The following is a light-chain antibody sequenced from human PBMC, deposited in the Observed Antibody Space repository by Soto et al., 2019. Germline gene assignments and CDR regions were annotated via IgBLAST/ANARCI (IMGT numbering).Light chain of an antibody. Sequence: DIQMTQSPSTLSASVGDRVTITCRASQSIGNWLAWYQQSPGKAPNLLIYDASTLESGVPSRFSGNGSGTEFTLSISSLQAEDFATYYCQQFHDYSPPTFGGGTKVDIK. CDR3: QQFHDYSPPT. V-gene: IGKV1-5*01. CDR1: QSIGNW. J-gene: IGKJ4*01. CDR2: DAS.